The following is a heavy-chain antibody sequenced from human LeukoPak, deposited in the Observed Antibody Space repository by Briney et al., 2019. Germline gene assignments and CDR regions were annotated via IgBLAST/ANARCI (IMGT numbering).Heavy chain of an antibody. D-gene: IGHD6-19*01. Sequence: GALRLSCAASGFTFSSYAMHWVRQAPGKGLEWVAAISYDGSNKYYADSVKGRFTISRDNSKNTLYLQMNRLRAEDTAVYYCARDFRGYSSGWYADWGQGTLVTVSS. J-gene: IGHJ4*02. CDR2: ISYDGSNK. V-gene: IGHV3-30-3*01. CDR3: ARDFRGYSSGWYAD. CDR1: GFTFSSYA.